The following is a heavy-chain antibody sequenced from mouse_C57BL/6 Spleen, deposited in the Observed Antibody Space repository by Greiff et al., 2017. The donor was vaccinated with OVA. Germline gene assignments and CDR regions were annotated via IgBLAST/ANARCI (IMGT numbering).Heavy chain of an antibody. CDR2: IYPGDGDT. V-gene: IGHV1-82*01. CDR3: ARGGIYYDYEGGAMDY. CDR1: GYAFSSSW. Sequence: QVQLQQSGPELVKPGASVKISCKASGYAFSSSWMNWVKQRPGKGLEWIGRIYPGDGDTNYNGKFKGKATLTADKSSSTAYMQLSSLTSEDSAVYFCARGGIYYDYEGGAMDYWGQGTSVTVSS. J-gene: IGHJ4*01. D-gene: IGHD2-4*01.